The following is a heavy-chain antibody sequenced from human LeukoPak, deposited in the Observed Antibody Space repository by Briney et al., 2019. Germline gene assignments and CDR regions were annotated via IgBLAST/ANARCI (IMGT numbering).Heavy chain of an antibody. V-gene: IGHV4-59*01. CDR1: GGSISSYY. D-gene: IGHD3-16*01. Sequence: ASETLSLTCTVSGGSISSYYWSWIRQPPGKGLEWIGYIYYSGSTNYNPSLKSRVTISVDTSKNQFSLKLSSVTAADTAVYYCAREDETQGEFDYWGQGTLVTVSS. CDR3: AREDETQGEFDY. J-gene: IGHJ4*02. CDR2: IYYSGST.